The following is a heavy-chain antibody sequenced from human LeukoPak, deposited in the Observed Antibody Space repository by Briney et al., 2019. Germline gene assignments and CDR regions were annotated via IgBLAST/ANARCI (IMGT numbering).Heavy chain of an antibody. J-gene: IGHJ4*02. Sequence: GGSLRLSCAASAFTFSDYYMNWVRQAPGKGLEWVSSISSGGDTIYYAYSVKGRFSIFRDNAKNSLFLQMHGLRAEDTDVYFCSSDRCSGLYHYDSSGFLFWGRGTLVTVSS. CDR3: SSDRCSGLYHYDSSGFLF. D-gene: IGHD3-22*01. V-gene: IGHV3-69-1*01. CDR2: ISSGGDTI. CDR1: AFTFSDYY.